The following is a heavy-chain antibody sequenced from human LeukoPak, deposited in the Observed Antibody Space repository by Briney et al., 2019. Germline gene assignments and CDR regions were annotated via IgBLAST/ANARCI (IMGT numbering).Heavy chain of an antibody. CDR2: IYYSGST. CDR1: GVSISSGDYY. D-gene: IGHD3-22*01. CDR3: ARNSYYYDSSGYRIVDAFDI. Sequence: SETLSLTCTVSGVSISSGDYYWSWIRQPPGKGLEWIGYIYYSGSTYYNPSLKSRVTISVDTSKNQFSLKLSSVTAADTAVYYCARNSYYYDSSGYRIVDAFDIWGQGTMVTVSS. J-gene: IGHJ3*02. V-gene: IGHV4-30-4*01.